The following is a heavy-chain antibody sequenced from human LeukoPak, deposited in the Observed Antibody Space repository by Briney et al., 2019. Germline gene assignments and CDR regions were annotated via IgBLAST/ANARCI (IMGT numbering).Heavy chain of an antibody. Sequence: SETLSLTCAVYGGSFSGYYWSWLRQPPGKGLVWFGEINHSGSTNYNPSLKSRVTISVDTSKNQFSLKLSSVTAADTAVYYCALGGSSSWYGADYWGQGTLVTVSS. CDR3: ALGGSSSWYGADY. J-gene: IGHJ4*02. CDR2: INHSGST. CDR1: GGSFSGYY. V-gene: IGHV4-34*01. D-gene: IGHD6-13*01.